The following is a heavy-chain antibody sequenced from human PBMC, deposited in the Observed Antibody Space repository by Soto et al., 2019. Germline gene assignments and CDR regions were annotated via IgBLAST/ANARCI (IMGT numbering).Heavy chain of an antibody. Sequence: GGSLRLSCAASGFTFSSYAMHWVRQAPGKGLEWVAVMSYDGSNKYYADSVKGRFTISRDNSKNTLYLQMNSLRAEDTAVYYCASCTMIVDRQKAFDIWGQGTMVTVSS. J-gene: IGHJ3*02. V-gene: IGHV3-30-3*01. D-gene: IGHD3-22*01. CDR3: ASCTMIVDRQKAFDI. CDR1: GFTFSSYA. CDR2: MSYDGSNK.